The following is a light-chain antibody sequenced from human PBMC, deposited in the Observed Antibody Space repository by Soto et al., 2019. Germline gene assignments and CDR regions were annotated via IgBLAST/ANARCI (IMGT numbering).Light chain of an antibody. CDR3: QQRSNWPRT. V-gene: IGKV3-11*01. Sequence: EIVLTQSPATLSLSPGERATLSCRARQSVSSYLVWYQQKPGQAPRLLIYDASNRATGIPARFSGSGSGTDFTLTISSLEPEDFAVYYCQQRSNWPRTFGQGTKVDIK. J-gene: IGKJ1*01. CDR1: QSVSSY. CDR2: DAS.